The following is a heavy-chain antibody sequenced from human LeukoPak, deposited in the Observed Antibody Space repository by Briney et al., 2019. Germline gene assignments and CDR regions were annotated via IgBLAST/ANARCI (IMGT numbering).Heavy chain of an antibody. D-gene: IGHD4-11*01. CDR2: IYTSGST. J-gene: IGHJ4*02. Sequence: SETLSLTCTVSGGSISNYYWSWVRQPAGEGLEWIGRIYTSGSTNYNPSLKSRVTMSLDTSKNQFALNLGSVTAADTAVYYCARYTVDGWDYFDYWGQGTLVTVSS. V-gene: IGHV4-4*07. CDR1: GGSISNYY. CDR3: ARYTVDGWDYFDY.